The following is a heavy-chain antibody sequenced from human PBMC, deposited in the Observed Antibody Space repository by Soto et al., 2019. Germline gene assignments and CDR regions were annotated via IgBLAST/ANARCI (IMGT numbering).Heavy chain of an antibody. V-gene: IGHV5-51*01. J-gene: IGHJ4*02. CDR3: TRHESAYGSGRYYVDY. CDR2: IYPGDSDT. CDR1: GYSFTRYW. D-gene: IGHD3-10*01. Sequence: PGESLKISCKGSGYSFTRYWIGWVLQMPGKGLEWMGIIYPGDSDTRYSPSFQGQVTISADKSISTAYLQWSSLKASDTAMYYCTRHESAYGSGRYYVDYWGQGTLVTVAS.